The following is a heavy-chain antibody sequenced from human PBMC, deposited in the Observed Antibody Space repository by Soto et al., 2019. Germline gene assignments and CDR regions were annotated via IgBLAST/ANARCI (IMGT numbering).Heavy chain of an antibody. D-gene: IGHD1-26*01. Sequence: VQLVQSGAEVKKPGSSVKVSCKASGGTFSSYAISWVRQAPGQGLEWMGGIIPIFGTASYAQKFQGRVTITADESTSTAYMELNSLRSVDTPVYYCARLWELTLDYLGQGTLVTVSS. CDR2: IIPIFGTA. J-gene: IGHJ4*02. CDR1: GGTFSSYA. V-gene: IGHV1-69*12. CDR3: ARLWELTLDY.